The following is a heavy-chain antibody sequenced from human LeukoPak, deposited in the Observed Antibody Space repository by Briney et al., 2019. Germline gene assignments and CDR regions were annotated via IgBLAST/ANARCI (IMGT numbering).Heavy chain of an antibody. CDR1: GYSFTSYW. CDR3: ARSHSGYDRHPLSFDY. CDR2: IYPGDSDT. D-gene: IGHD5-12*01. V-gene: IGHV5-51*01. Sequence: GESLKISCKGSGYSFTSYWIGWVRQMPGKGLEWMGIIYPGDSDTRNSPSFQGQVTISADKSISTAYLQWSSLKATDTAMYYCARSHSGYDRHPLSFDYWGQGTLVTVSS. J-gene: IGHJ4*02.